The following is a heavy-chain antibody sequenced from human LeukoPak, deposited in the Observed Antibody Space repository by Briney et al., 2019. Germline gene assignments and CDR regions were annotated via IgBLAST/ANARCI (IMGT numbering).Heavy chain of an antibody. CDR2: INQSGST. V-gene: IGHV4-34*01. CDR1: GGSFSAYY. D-gene: IGHD3-10*01. CDR3: AREKIGYYYGSSGWFDP. J-gene: IGHJ5*02. Sequence: PSETLSLTCAVYGGSFSAYYWSWIRQSPGKGLEWIGEINQSGSTNYNPSLKSRVTISVDTSKNQFSLKLSSVTAADTAVYYCAREKIGYYYGSSGWFDPWGQGTLVTVSS.